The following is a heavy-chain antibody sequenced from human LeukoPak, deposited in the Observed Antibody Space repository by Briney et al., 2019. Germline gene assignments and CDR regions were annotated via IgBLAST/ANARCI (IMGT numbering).Heavy chain of an antibody. D-gene: IGHD2-2*03. J-gene: IGHJ3*02. CDR2: IGGSGGAI. Sequence: GGSLRLSCAASGLTFSTYDMSWVCQAPGKGLQWVACIGGSGGAIYYADSVKGRFTISRDNSKSTLYLQMNSLRADDTAIYYCAKWMSRVQAFDIWGQGTMVTVS. V-gene: IGHV3-23*01. CDR3: AKWMSRVQAFDI. CDR1: GLTFSTYD.